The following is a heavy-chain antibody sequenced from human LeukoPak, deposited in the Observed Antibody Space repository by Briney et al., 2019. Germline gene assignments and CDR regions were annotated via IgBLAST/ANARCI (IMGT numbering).Heavy chain of an antibody. D-gene: IGHD6-13*01. V-gene: IGHV4-59*08. CDR2: IYYSGST. J-gene: IGHJ4*02. Sequence: SETLSLTCTVSGGSISSYYWSWIRQPPGKGLEWIGYIYYSGSTNYNPSLKSRVTISVDTSKNQFSLKLSSVTAADTAVYYCARGRSPYSSSSPFFDYWGQGTLVTVSS. CDR1: GGSISSYY. CDR3: ARGRSPYSSSSPFFDY.